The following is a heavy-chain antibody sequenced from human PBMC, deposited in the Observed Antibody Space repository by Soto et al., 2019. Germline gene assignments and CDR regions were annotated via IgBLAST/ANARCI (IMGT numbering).Heavy chain of an antibody. CDR2: INPSGGST. CDR3: ARVGPYYYDSSGYSPTFDY. D-gene: IGHD3-22*01. CDR1: GYTFTSYY. Sequence: ASVKVSCKASGYTFTSYYMHWVRQAPGQRLEWMGIINPSGGSTSYAQKFQGRVTMTRDTPTSTVYMELSSLRSEDTAVYYCARVGPYYYDSSGYSPTFDYWGQGTPVTVSS. V-gene: IGHV1-46*01. J-gene: IGHJ4*02.